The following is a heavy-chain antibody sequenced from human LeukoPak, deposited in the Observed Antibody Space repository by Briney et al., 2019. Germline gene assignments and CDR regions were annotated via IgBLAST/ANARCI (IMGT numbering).Heavy chain of an antibody. V-gene: IGHV7-4-1*02. Sequence: GASVKVSCKASGYTFTSYAMNWVRQAPGQGLEWMGWINTNTGNPTYAQGFTGRFVFSLDTSVSTAYLQISSLKAEDTAVYYCARVSGGSITIFGVVRTLDYYYGMDVWGQGTTVTVSS. CDR1: GYTFTSYA. CDR3: ARVSGGSITIFGVVRTLDYYYGMDV. CDR2: INTNTGNP. D-gene: IGHD3-3*01. J-gene: IGHJ6*02.